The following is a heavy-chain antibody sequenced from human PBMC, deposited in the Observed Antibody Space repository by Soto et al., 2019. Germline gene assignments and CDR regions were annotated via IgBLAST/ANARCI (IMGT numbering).Heavy chain of an antibody. CDR1: GYTFTGYY. Sequence: ASVKVSCKASGYTFTGYYMHWVRQAPGQGLEWMGWINPNSGGTNYAQKFQGWVTMTRDTSISTAYMEPSRLRSDDTAVYYCAREGGVVATIESNRRENYGMDVWGQGTTVTVSS. J-gene: IGHJ6*02. CDR2: INPNSGGT. V-gene: IGHV1-2*04. D-gene: IGHD5-12*01. CDR3: AREGGVVATIESNRRENYGMDV.